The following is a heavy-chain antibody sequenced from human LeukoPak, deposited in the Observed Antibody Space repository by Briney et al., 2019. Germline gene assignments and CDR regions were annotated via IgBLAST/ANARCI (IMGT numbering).Heavy chain of an antibody. V-gene: IGHV4-59*11. CDR3: AREGYTSGWNDF. Sequence: SDTLSLTCTVSGGSISSHYWSWIRQPPGKGLEWIGYIYSSGTNNYNPSLESRVTISIETPKNQFSLKLRSVTAADTAVYYCAREGYTSGWNDFWGQGTLVTVSS. CDR1: GGSISSHY. D-gene: IGHD6-25*01. J-gene: IGHJ4*02. CDR2: IYSSGTN.